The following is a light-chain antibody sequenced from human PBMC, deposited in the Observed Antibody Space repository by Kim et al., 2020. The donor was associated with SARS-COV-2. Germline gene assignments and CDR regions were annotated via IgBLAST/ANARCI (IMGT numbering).Light chain of an antibody. CDR1: QSVSSSY. CDR2: GAS. V-gene: IGKV3-20*01. J-gene: IGKJ1*01. Sequence: IVLTQSPGTLSLSPGERATLSCRASQSVSSSYLAWYQQRPGQAPRLLIYGASSRATGIPDRFSGSGSATDFTLTISRLEPEDFAVYYCQQYGSSFSWTFGQGTKVDIK. CDR3: QQYGSSFSWT.